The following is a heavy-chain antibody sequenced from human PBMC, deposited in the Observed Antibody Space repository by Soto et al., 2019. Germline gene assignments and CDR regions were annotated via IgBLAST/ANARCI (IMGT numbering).Heavy chain of an antibody. CDR1: GFTFSSYS. CDR2: ISSSSSTI. J-gene: IGHJ4*02. Sequence: GGSLRLSCAASGFTFSSYSMNWVRQAPGKGLEWVSYISSSSSTIYYADSVKGRFTISRDNAKNSLYLQMNSLRAEDTAVYYCARESPQPLDYWGQGTLVTVSS. V-gene: IGHV3-48*01. CDR3: ARESPQPLDY.